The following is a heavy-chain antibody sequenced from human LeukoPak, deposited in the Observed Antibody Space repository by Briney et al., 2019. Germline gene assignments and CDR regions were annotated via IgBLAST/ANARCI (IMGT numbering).Heavy chain of an antibody. CDR1: GGSISTYY. D-gene: IGHD6-19*01. CDR3: SRRGQWLGRWFDP. J-gene: IGHJ5*02. Sequence: SETLSLTCTVSGGSISTYYWSWIRQPPGKGLEWIGEITHRGSTNYKSSLKSRVTISVDTSKNQFSLKLTSVTAADTAIYYCSRRGQWLGRWFDPWGQGTLVTVSS. V-gene: IGHV4-34*01. CDR2: ITHRGST.